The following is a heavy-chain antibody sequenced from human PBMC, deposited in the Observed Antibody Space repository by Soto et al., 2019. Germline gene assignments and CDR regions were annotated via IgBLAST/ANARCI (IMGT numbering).Heavy chain of an antibody. V-gene: IGHV1-3*01. CDR1: GYTFTSYA. J-gene: IGHJ4*02. D-gene: IGHD2-15*01. Sequence: QVKLVQSGAEVKKPGASVKVSCKASGYTFTSYAMHWVRQSPGQRLERMGWINAGNGNTRYSQKFQGRVTITRDTSASTAYMELSSLRSDDTAVYYCARDLGGWPDYWGQGTLVTVSS. CDR3: ARDLGGWPDY. CDR2: INAGNGNT.